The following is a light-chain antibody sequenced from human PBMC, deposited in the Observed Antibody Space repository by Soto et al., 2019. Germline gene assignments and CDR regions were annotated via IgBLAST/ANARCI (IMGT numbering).Light chain of an antibody. Sequence: QSALTQPPSVSGSPGQSVTISCTGTSSDVGKYDRVSWYQQPPGTAPKLIIYEVTNRPSGVPARFSGSKSGNTASLTFSGLQAEDEADYYCSSYTSTSRYVFGAGTKVTVL. V-gene: IGLV2-18*02. CDR2: EVT. CDR3: SSYTSTSRYV. J-gene: IGLJ1*01. CDR1: SSDVGKYDR.